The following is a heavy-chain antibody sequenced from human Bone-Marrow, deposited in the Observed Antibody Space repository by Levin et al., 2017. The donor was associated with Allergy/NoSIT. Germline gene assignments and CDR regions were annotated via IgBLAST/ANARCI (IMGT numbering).Heavy chain of an antibody. D-gene: IGHD3-22*01. J-gene: IGHJ4*02. Sequence: GESLKISCAASGFTFSSYDMHWVRQATGKGLEWVSAIGTAGDTYYPGSVKGRFTISRENAKNSLYLQMNSLRAGDTAVYYCARAAEYDSSGYYYFDYWGQGTLVTVSS. CDR2: IGTAGDT. V-gene: IGHV3-13*01. CDR3: ARAAEYDSSGYYYFDY. CDR1: GFTFSSYD.